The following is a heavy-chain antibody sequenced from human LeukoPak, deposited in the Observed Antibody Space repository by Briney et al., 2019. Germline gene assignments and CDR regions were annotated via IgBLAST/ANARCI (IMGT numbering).Heavy chain of an antibody. CDR1: GYTFTSYT. Sequence: ASVKVSCKASGYTFTSYTMNWVRQAPGQGLEWMGWINTKTGNPTYAQGFTGRFAFSLDTSVSTAYLQISSLKAEDTAVYYCARGYSYGSPSEAYYFDYWGQGTLVTVSS. CDR3: ARGYSYGSPSEAYYFDY. D-gene: IGHD5-18*01. V-gene: IGHV7-4-1*02. J-gene: IGHJ4*02. CDR2: INTKTGNP.